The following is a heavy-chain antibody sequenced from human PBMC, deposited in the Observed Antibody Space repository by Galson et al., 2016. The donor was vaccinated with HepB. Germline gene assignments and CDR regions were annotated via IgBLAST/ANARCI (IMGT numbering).Heavy chain of an antibody. CDR3: ARQRRNYGRDV. J-gene: IGHJ6*02. CDR1: GFSFATHW. Sequence: SGAEVKKPGESLKISCKTSGFSFATHWIAWVRQMPGKGLEWMGIIYAGDSETRYSPPFQGQVTISVGKSTAFSYLQWNSLKASDSAMYYCARQRRNYGRDVWVQGTTVTVSS. D-gene: IGHD1-1*01. CDR2: IYAGDSET. V-gene: IGHV5-51*01.